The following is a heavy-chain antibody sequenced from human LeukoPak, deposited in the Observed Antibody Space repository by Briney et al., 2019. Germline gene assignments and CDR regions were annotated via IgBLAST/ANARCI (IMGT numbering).Heavy chain of an antibody. V-gene: IGHV1-46*01. D-gene: IGHD6-19*01. J-gene: IGHJ3*02. CDR3: ARDQGYSSGWYPKPVDAFDI. CDR2: INPSGGST. Sequence: ASVKVSCKASGYTFTSYYMHWVRQAPGQGLEWMGIINPSGGSTSYAQKFQGRVTMTRDTSTSTVYMELSSLRSDDTAVYYCARDQGYSSGWYPKPVDAFDIWGQGTMVTVSS. CDR1: GYTFTSYY.